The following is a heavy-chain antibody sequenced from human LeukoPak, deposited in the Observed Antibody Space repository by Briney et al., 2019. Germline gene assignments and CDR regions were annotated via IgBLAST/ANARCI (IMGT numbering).Heavy chain of an antibody. CDR3: ARVMVRGVIPFDP. V-gene: IGHV3-48*03. D-gene: IGHD3-10*01. CDR1: GFTFSSYE. Sequence: GGSLRLSCAASGFTFSSYEMNWVRQAPGKGLEWGSYISSSGSTIYYADSVKGRFTISRDNAKNSLYLKMNSLRAEDTAVYYCARVMVRGVIPFDPWGQGTLVTVSS. J-gene: IGHJ5*02. CDR2: ISSSGSTI.